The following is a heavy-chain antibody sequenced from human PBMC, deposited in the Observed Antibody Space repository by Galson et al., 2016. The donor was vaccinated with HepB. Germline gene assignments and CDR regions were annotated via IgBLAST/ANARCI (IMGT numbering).Heavy chain of an antibody. CDR3: AGGSCSSTRCALVY. D-gene: IGHD2-15*01. V-gene: IGHV3-9*01. CDR1: GFTFDDYA. J-gene: IGHJ4*02. CDR2: ITWNGNSV. Sequence: SLRLSCAASGFTFDDYAMHWVRQAPGKGLEWVAGITWNGNSVGYADSLKGRFTISRDNAKNSLYLQMSSLRADDTAFYYCAGGSCSSTRCALVYWGQGTLVTVSS.